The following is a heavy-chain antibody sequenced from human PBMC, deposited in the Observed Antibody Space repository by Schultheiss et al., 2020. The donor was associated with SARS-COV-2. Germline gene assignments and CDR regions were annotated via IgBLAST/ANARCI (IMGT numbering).Heavy chain of an antibody. CDR2: ITSSGYI. D-gene: IGHD2-2*01. Sequence: GESLKISCAASGFTFSSYSMNWVRQAPGKGLEWVSSITSSGYIYYADSVRGRFTISRDNSKNTLYLQMNSLRAEDTAVYYCARGRYCSSTSCYPNWFDPWGQGTLVTVSS. V-gene: IGHV3-21*01. CDR1: GFTFSSYS. J-gene: IGHJ5*02. CDR3: ARGRYCSSTSCYPNWFDP.